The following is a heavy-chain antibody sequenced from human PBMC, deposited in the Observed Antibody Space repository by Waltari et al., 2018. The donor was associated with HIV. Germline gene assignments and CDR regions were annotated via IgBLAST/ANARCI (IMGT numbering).Heavy chain of an antibody. J-gene: IGHJ4*02. D-gene: IGHD3-16*02. V-gene: IGHV4-4*07. CDR1: GGSISGYY. CDR3: AGTYYDYVWGSYRPPPFDY. CDR2: IYTSGST. Sequence: QVQLQESGPGLVKPSETLSLTCNVSGGSISGYYWSWIRQPAGKGLEWIGRIYTSGSTNYNPSLKSRVTMSVDTSKNQFSLKLSSVTAADTAVYYCAGTYYDYVWGSYRPPPFDYWGQGTLVTVSS.